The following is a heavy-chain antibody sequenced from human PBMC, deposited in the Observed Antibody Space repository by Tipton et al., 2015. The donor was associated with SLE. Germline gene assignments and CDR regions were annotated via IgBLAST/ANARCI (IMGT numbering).Heavy chain of an antibody. Sequence: TLSLTCIVSGDSISSSSYYWGWIRQPPGKGLEWVGTVYYTGNTFYNPSLKSRVTISVDTSKNQFSLDLSSVTAADTAMFYCASGTLEWSHEPDYWGQGTLVTVSS. CDR1: GDSISSSSYY. D-gene: IGHD3-3*01. V-gene: IGHV4-39*07. CDR3: ASGTLEWSHEPDY. CDR2: VYYTGNT. J-gene: IGHJ4*02.